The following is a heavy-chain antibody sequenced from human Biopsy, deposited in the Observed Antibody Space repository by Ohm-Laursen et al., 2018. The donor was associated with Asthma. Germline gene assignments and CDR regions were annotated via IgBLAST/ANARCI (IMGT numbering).Heavy chain of an antibody. CDR2: ISKDASTQ. J-gene: IGHJ3*02. CDR1: GFSFSNFA. V-gene: IGHV3-30*01. Sequence: SLRLSCTATGFSFSNFAIHWVRQAPGKGLEWVGVISKDASTQDYADSVKGRFAMARDNSKNTLDLQMNSLREEDTAVYYCVRDGTDDAFDIWGQGTTVTVSS. CDR3: VRDGTDDAFDI. D-gene: IGHD1-1*01.